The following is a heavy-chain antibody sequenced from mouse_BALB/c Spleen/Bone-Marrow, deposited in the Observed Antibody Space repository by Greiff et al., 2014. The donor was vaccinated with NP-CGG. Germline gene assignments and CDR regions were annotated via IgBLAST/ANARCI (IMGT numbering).Heavy chain of an antibody. V-gene: IGHV1-87*01. CDR2: IYPGDGDT. D-gene: IGHD1-2*01. Sequence: QVQLQQPGAELARPGASVKLSCKASGYNFTTHWTQWVKQRPGQGLEWIGAIYPGDGDTRYTQKFKGKATLTADKSSSTAYMQLSDLASEDSAVYYCARGDYGYHWYFDVWGTGTTVTVSS. J-gene: IGHJ1*03. CDR3: ARGDYGYHWYFDV. CDR1: GYNFTTHW.